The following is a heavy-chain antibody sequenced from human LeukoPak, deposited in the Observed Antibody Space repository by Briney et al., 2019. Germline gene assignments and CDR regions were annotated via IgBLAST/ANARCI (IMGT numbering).Heavy chain of an antibody. D-gene: IGHD3-22*01. V-gene: IGHV3-21*01. CDR2: ISGSSSYI. CDR1: GFTFSSYS. Sequence: EGSLRLSCAASGFTFSSYSMNWVRQAPGKGLEWVSSISGSSSYIYYADSVKGRFTISRDNAKNSLYLQMNSLRAEDTAVYYCRGDSSGYSDSWGQGTLVTVSS. J-gene: IGHJ5*01. CDR3: RGDSSGYSDS.